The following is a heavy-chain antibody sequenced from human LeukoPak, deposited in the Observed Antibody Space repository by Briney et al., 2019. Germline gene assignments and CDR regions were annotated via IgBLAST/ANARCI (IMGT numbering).Heavy chain of an antibody. V-gene: IGHV4-38-2*02. Sequence: SEALSLTCTVSGGSISSGYYWGWIRQPPGKGLEWIGSIYHSGSTYYNPSLKSRVTISVDTSKNQFSLKLSSVTAADTDVYYCARARGSYYDSSGYYLDDYWGQGTLVTVSS. CDR3: ARARGSYYDSSGYYLDDY. CDR1: GGSISSGYY. D-gene: IGHD3-22*01. CDR2: IYHSGST. J-gene: IGHJ4*02.